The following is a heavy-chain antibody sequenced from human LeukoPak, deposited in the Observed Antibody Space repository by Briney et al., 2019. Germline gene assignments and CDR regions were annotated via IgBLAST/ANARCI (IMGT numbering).Heavy chain of an antibody. CDR3: ARGIGAAAHFYCYYYYMDV. CDR2: MNPNSGNT. Sequence: GASVKVSCKASGYTFTSYDINWVRQATGQGLEWMGWMNPNSGNTGYAQKFQGRVTMTRNTSISTAYMELGSLRSEDTAVYYCARGIGAAAHFYCYYYYMDVWGKGTTVTVSS. D-gene: IGHD6-13*01. CDR1: GYTFTSYD. J-gene: IGHJ6*03. V-gene: IGHV1-8*01.